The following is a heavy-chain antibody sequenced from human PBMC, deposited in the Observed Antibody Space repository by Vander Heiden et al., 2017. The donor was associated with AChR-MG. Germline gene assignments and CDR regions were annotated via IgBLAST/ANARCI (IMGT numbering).Heavy chain of an antibody. V-gene: IGHV1-18*01. D-gene: IGHD3-3*01. Sequence: QVQLVQSGAEVQKPGASVTVSCKASGYTFTSYGISWLRQAPGQGLEWMGWISAYNGNTNYAQKLQGRVTMTTDTSTSTAYMELRSLRSDDTAVYYCAREGYDFWSGYFGGKYYYYGMDVWGQGTTVTVSS. CDR1: GYTFTSYG. CDR3: AREGYDFWSGYFGGKYYYYGMDV. CDR2: ISAYNGNT. J-gene: IGHJ6*02.